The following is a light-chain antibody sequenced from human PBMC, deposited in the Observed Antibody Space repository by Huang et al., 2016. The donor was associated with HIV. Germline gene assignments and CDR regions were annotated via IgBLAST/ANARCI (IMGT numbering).Light chain of an antibody. J-gene: IGKJ1*01. CDR1: QSVSNN. V-gene: IGKV3-15*01. CDR2: GAS. Sequence: EIVMTQSPATLSVSPGERATLSCRASQSVSNNLAWYQQKPGQAPRLLISGASTRATGVPGSFSGSGSATEFTLTISSMQSEDLAVYYCQQYNDWPRTFGQGTKVEIK. CDR3: QQYNDWPRT.